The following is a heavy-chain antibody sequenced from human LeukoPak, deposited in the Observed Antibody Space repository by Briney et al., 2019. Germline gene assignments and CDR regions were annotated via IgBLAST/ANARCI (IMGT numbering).Heavy chain of an antibody. V-gene: IGHV1-8*01. J-gene: IGHJ4*02. CDR1: GYTFTSYS. CDR2: MNPSNGNT. Sequence: ASVKVSCKASGYTFTSYSINWVRQATGQGLEWMGWMNPSNGNTGYAQKFQGRLTMTRNTSISTAYKELNSLRSEDTAMYYCARGTSEMETISYWGQGTLVTVSS. D-gene: IGHD5-24*01. CDR3: ARGTSEMETISY.